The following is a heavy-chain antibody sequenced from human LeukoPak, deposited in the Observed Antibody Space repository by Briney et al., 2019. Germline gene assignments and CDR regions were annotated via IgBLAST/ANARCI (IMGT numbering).Heavy chain of an antibody. CDR2: IYSGGST. CDR1: GFTVSSNY. CDR3: AKTRGYCSGGSCYGDS. J-gene: IGHJ4*02. Sequence: GGSLRLSCAASGFTVSSNYMSWVRQAPGKGLEWVSVIYSGGSTYYADSVKGRFTISRDSSKNTVYLQMNSLRAEDTALYYCAKTRGYCSGGSCYGDSWGQGTLVTVSS. V-gene: IGHV3-53*01. D-gene: IGHD2-15*01.